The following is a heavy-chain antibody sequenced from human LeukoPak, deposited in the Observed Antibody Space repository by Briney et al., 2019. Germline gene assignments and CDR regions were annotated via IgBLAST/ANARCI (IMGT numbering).Heavy chain of an antibody. V-gene: IGHV1-46*01. D-gene: IGHD1-7*01. CDR3: ARDWEELELRFDP. CDR1: GYAFTSYY. CDR2: INPSGGST. J-gene: IGHJ5*02. Sequence: GSVKVSCKASGYAFTSYYMHWVRQAPGQGLEWMGIINPSGGSTSYAQKFQGRVTMTRDTSTSTVYMELSSLRSEDTAVYYCARDWEELELRFDPWGQGTLVTVSS.